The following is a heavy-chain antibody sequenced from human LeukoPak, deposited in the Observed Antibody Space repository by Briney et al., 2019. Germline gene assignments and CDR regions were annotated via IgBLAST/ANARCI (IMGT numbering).Heavy chain of an antibody. Sequence: GGSLRLSCPASGFTVISNYMSWVRPAPGKGLEGVSLIYSCDWTYYTDPGNGRCTIPRDKSKNTLYLQMNSLRAEDTAVYYCASAVAGTVTLSYWGQGTLVTVSS. CDR1: GFTVISNY. J-gene: IGHJ4*02. CDR3: ASAVAGTVTLSY. CDR2: IYSCDWT. V-gene: IGHV3-53*01. D-gene: IGHD4-17*01.